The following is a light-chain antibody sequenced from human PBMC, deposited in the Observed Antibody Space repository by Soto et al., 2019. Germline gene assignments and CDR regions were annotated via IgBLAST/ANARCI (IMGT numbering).Light chain of an antibody. V-gene: IGKV3-11*01. CDR2: DAS. CDR1: QTVSSY. CDR3: QQRSNWPPSIT. Sequence: DIVLTQSPGTLSLSPGDRATLSCRASQTVSSYLLWYQQKRGQAPRLLIYDASNRATGIPARFSGSGSGTDFTLTISSLEPEDFAVYYCQQRSNWPPSITCGQGTRLEIK. J-gene: IGKJ5*01.